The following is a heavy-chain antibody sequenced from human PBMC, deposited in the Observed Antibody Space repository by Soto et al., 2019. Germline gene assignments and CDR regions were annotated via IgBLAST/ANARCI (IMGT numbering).Heavy chain of an antibody. CDR2: IYYSGST. D-gene: IGHD3-10*01. V-gene: IGHV4-59*01. CDR1: GGSTSSYY. Sequence: QVQLQESGPGLVKPSETLSLTCTVSGGSTSSYYWSWIRQPPGKGLEWIGYIYYSGSTNYNPSLKSRVTLPIDTSKNQFSLNLSSVTAADTAVYYCARGRVGGFDYWGQGTLVTVSS. CDR3: ARGRVGGFDY. J-gene: IGHJ4*02.